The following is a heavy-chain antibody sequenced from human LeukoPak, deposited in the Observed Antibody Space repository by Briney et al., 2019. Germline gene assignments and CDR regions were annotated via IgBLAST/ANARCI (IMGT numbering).Heavy chain of an antibody. Sequence: ASVKVSCKASGGTSSSYAISWVRQAPGQGLEWMGGIIPIFGTTNYAQKLQGRITITADESTSTAYMELSSLRSEDTAVNYCARGSSYGSGNYVPTYYYYGMDVWGQGTTVTVS. CDR3: ARGSSYGSGNYVPTYYYYGMDV. V-gene: IGHV1-69*13. D-gene: IGHD3-10*01. J-gene: IGHJ6*02. CDR2: IIPIFGTT. CDR1: GGTSSSYA.